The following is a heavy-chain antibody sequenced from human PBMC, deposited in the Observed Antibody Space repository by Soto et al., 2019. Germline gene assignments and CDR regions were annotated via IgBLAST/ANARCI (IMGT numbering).Heavy chain of an antibody. CDR1: GGSISTYY. J-gene: IGHJ4*02. D-gene: IGHD5-12*01. Sequence: QVQLQESGPGLVKPSETLSLTCTVSGGSISTYYWSWIRQPAGKGLEWIGRIYSSGRTNYNPSLKSPVTMSVDTSKNQFSLKLISVTAADTAVYYCARVESGDVYFDFWGQGTLVTVSS. CDR2: IYSSGRT. CDR3: ARVESGDVYFDF. V-gene: IGHV4-4*07.